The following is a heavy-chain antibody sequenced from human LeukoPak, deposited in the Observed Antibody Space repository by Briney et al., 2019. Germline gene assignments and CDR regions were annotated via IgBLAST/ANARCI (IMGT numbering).Heavy chain of an antibody. CDR1: GLTFSNYW. CDR3: ARDRTGGYFDY. J-gene: IGHJ4*02. D-gene: IGHD2-15*01. V-gene: IGHV3-7*03. CDR2: IKEDGSEK. Sequence: GGSLRLSCAASGLTFSNYWMSWVRQAPGKGLEWVANIKEDGSEKYYVDSMKGRFTISRDNAKNSLYLQMSSLRVEDTAVYYCARDRTGGYFDYCGQGTLVTVSS.